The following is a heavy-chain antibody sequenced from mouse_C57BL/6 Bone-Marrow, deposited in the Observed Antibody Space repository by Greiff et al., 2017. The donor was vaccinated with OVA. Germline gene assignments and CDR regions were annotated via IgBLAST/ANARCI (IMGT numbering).Heavy chain of an antibody. D-gene: IGHD5-1-1*01. CDR1: GFTFSDYG. Sequence: DVKLVESGGGLVKPGGSLKLSCAASGFTFSDYGMHWVRQAPEKGLEWVAYISSGSSTIYYADTVKGRFPISRDNAKNTLFLQMTSLRSEDTAMYYCARNSLIPYYYAMDYWGQGTSVTVSS. J-gene: IGHJ4*01. CDR2: ISSGSSTI. V-gene: IGHV5-17*01. CDR3: ARNSLIPYYYAMDY.